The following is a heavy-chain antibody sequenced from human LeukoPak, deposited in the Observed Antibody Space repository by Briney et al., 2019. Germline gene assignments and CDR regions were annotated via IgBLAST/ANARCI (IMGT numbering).Heavy chain of an antibody. Sequence: GGSLRLSCAASGFTFSSYSMNWVRQAPGKGLEWVSSISSSSSYIYYADSVKGRFTISRDNAKNSLYLQMNSLRAEDTAVYYCARDAEDSGSYDGDYWGQGTLVTVSS. CDR3: ARDAEDSGSYDGDY. CDR1: GFTFSSYS. CDR2: ISSSSSYI. V-gene: IGHV3-21*01. D-gene: IGHD1-26*01. J-gene: IGHJ4*02.